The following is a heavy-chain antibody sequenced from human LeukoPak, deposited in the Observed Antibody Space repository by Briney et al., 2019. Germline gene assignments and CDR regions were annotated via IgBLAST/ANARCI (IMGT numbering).Heavy chain of an antibody. J-gene: IGHJ4*02. V-gene: IGHV3-30-3*01. CDR2: ISYDGSNK. D-gene: IGHD3-10*01. CDR3: ARVQYYYGSGNHLDY. CDR1: GFTFSSYA. Sequence: PGGSLRLSCAASGFTFSSYAMHWVRQAPGKGLEWVAVISYDGSNKYYADSVKGRFTISRDNSKNTLYLQMNSLRAEDTAVYYCARVQYYYGSGNHLDYWGQGTLVTVSS.